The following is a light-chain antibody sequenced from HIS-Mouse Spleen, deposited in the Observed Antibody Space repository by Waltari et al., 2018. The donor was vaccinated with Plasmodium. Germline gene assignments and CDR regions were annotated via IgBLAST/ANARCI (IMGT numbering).Light chain of an antibody. CDR2: EDS. J-gene: IGLJ3*02. CDR1: ALPNKY. Sequence: SYELTQPPSVSVSPGQTARITCSGDALPNKYAYWYQQKSGQAPVLVIYEDSKRPSGSPEVFSGSSSGTMATLTISGAQVEDEADYYCYSTDSSGNHRVFGGGTKLTVL. V-gene: IGLV3-10*01. CDR3: YSTDSSGNHRV.